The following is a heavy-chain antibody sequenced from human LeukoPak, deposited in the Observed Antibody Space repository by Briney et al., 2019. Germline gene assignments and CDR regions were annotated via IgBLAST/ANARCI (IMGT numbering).Heavy chain of an antibody. CDR2: ISAYNGNT. CDR1: GYTFTSYG. D-gene: IGHD6-13*01. V-gene: IGHV1-18*01. J-gene: IGHJ5*02. Sequence: ASVKVSCKASGYTFTSYGIRWVRQAPGQGLEWMGWISAYNGNTNYAQKLQGRVTMTTDTSTSTAYMELRSLRSDDTAVYYCARDYGYSRTTYNWFDPWGQGTLVTVSS. CDR3: ARDYGYSRTTYNWFDP.